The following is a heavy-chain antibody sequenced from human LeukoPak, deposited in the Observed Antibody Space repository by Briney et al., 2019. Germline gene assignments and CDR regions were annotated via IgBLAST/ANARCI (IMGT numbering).Heavy chain of an antibody. CDR1: GFTFSSYA. V-gene: IGHV3-23*01. Sequence: GGSLRLSCAASGFTFSSYAMNWVRQAPGKGLEWVSSISNSDGSSHYADFVKGRLTISRDNSKNTLHLQMNSLRAKDTAVYYCAKSLGVGGYTRYKGFDQWGQGTLVTVSS. CDR2: ISNSDGSS. D-gene: IGHD3-16*02. CDR3: AKSLGVGGYTRYKGFDQ. J-gene: IGHJ4*02.